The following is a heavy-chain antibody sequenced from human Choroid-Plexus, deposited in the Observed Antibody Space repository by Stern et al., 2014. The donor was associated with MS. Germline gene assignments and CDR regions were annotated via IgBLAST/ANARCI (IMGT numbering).Heavy chain of an antibody. CDR2: INPNTGGT. Sequence: QVQLVQSGAEVKKPGASVKVSCKTSGYIFTGYYIHWVRQAPGQGLEWMAWINPNTGGTKYAPKVQGRFTMSRDTSISTAYVELSSLTSDDTAVYYCARDQRGITIFGVVTDYYYLGMDVWGQGTTVTVSS. J-gene: IGHJ6*02. CDR1: GYIFTGYY. D-gene: IGHD3-3*01. CDR3: ARDQRGITIFGVVTDYYYLGMDV. V-gene: IGHV1-2*02.